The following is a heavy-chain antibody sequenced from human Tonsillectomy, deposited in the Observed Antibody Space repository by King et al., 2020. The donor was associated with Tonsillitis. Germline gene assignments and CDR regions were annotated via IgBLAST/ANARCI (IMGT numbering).Heavy chain of an antibody. CDR2: ISYDGSNK. V-gene: IGHV3-30*18. J-gene: IGHJ5*02. D-gene: IGHD2-2*03. Sequence: VQLVESGGGVVQPGRSLRLSCAASGFTFSSYGMHWVRQAPGKGLEWVAVISYDGSNKYYADSVKGRFTISRDNSKNTLYLQMNSLRAEDTAVYYCANGGGSGFGYCTVSTCYSFMVSWGQGTLVTVSS. CDR1: GFTFSSYG. CDR3: ANGGGSGFGYCTVSTCYSFMVS.